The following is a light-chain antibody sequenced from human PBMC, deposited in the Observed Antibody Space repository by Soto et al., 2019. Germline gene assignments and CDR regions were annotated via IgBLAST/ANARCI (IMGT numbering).Light chain of an antibody. Sequence: AIRMTQSPSSFSASTGDRVTITCRASQGIRSHLVWYQVKPGKAPRLLIYTASYLESGVPSRFSGSGSGTDFTLTISSLQSEDFAVYYCQQYFSYPLTFGGGTKVEIK. V-gene: IGKV1-8*01. CDR2: TAS. CDR1: QGIRSH. J-gene: IGKJ4*01. CDR3: QQYFSYPLT.